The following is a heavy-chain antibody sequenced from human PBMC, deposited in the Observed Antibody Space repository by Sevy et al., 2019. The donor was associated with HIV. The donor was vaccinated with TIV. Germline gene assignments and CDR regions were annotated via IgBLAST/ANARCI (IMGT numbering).Heavy chain of an antibody. CDR3: ATGIAAAGTHFDY. V-gene: IGHV1-24*01. CDR2: FDPEDGET. Sequence: ASVKVSCKVSGYTLTELSMHWVRQAPGKGLEWMGGFDPEDGETIYAQKFQGRVTMTEDTSTDTAYMELSSLRSEDTAVYYCATGIAAAGTHFDYWGQRTLVTVSS. CDR1: GYTLTELS. D-gene: IGHD6-13*01. J-gene: IGHJ4*02.